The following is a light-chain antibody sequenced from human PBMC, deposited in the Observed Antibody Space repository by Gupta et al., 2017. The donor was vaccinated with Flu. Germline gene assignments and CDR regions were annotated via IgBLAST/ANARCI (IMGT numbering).Light chain of an antibody. J-gene: IGLJ3*02. CDR2: TNN. CDR1: SSNIGSNT. CDR3: ATWDDSLNGPV. Sequence: SVLTQAPSAPGTPGPRVTISCSGSSSNIGSNTVNWSQHLPGTAPKLLISTNNTRPSGDPDRYSGSKSGTTASLAISRVQSEDEADYYCATWDDSLNGPVFGGGTKLTVL. V-gene: IGLV1-44*01.